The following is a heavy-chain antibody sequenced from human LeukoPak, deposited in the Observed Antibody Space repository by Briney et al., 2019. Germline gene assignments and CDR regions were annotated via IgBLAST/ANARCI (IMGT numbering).Heavy chain of an antibody. Sequence: PSETLSLTCAVSGYSISSGYYWGWIRQPPGKGLEWIGSIYHSGNIYYNPSLKSRVTMSVDTSRNELSLKLTSVTAAGTAVYYCARGPSSSCCLWGQGTLVTVSS. CDR1: GYSISSGYY. CDR2: IYHSGNI. D-gene: IGHD6-13*01. V-gene: IGHV4-38-2*01. CDR3: ARGPSSSCCL. J-gene: IGHJ4*02.